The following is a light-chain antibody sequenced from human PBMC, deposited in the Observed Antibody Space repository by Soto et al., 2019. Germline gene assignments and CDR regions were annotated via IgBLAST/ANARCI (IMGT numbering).Light chain of an antibody. CDR1: QDISNY. V-gene: IGKV1-39*01. CDR2: AAS. CDR3: QQSYSAPPA. Sequence: DIQMTQSPASLSASVGDRVTITCQASQDISNYLNWYQQKPGKAPNLLISAASSLVSGVPSRFSGSGSETDFTLTITSLQPEDFATYYCQQSYSAPPAFGQGTKVDIK. J-gene: IGKJ1*01.